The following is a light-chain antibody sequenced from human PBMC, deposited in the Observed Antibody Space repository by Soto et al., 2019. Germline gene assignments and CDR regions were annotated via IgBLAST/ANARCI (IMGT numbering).Light chain of an antibody. CDR2: AAS. CDR3: QQSYSTPWT. CDR1: QSISDY. J-gene: IGKJ1*01. V-gene: IGKV1-39*01. Sequence: DIQMTHSPASLSASVGDRVTITCRASQSISDYLNWYQQKPGKAPKLLIYAASSLQSGVPSRFSGSGSGTDFTLTISSLQPEDFATYYCQQSYSTPWTFGRGTKVEIK.